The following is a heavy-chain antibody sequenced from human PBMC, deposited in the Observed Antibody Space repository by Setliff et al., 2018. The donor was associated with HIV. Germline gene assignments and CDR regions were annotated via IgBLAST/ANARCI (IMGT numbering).Heavy chain of an antibody. V-gene: IGHV4-39*01. CDR3: ARIVRWELVATSTFFYYYMDV. CDR1: GASISSSSHH. J-gene: IGHJ6*03. CDR2: IYYTGST. Sequence: NPSETLSLTCTVSGASISSSSHHWAWIRQPPGKGLEYIGNIYYTGSTHHNPSLESRVATSVYTSKNQFSLKLSSVTAADTAVYYCARIVRWELVATSTFFYYYMDVWGKGTTVTVSS. D-gene: IGHD1-26*01.